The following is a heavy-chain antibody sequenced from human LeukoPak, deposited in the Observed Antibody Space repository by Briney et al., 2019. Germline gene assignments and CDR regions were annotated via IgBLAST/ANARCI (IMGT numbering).Heavy chain of an antibody. Sequence: SETLSLTCTVSGGSISSSGYCWGWIRQSPGKGLEWIGSIYHSGSTYYNPSLKSRVTISVDTSKNQFSLKLSSVTAADTAVYYCARDKEGDSSGYNAFDIWGQGTMVTVSS. J-gene: IGHJ3*02. CDR1: GGSISSSGYC. CDR3: ARDKEGDSSGYNAFDI. D-gene: IGHD3-22*01. CDR2: IYHSGST. V-gene: IGHV4-39*07.